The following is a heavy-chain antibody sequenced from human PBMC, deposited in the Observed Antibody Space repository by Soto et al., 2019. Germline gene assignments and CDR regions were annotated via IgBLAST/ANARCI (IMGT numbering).Heavy chain of an antibody. D-gene: IGHD2-2*01. CDR1: GFTFSSYW. V-gene: IGHV3-7*05. J-gene: IGHJ6*02. CDR3: ARAFGSTNNYYYYYGMDV. Sequence: GSLRLSCAASGFTFSSYWMSWVRQAPGKGLEWVANIKQDGSEKYYVDSVKGRFTISRDNAKNSLYLQMNSLRAEDTAVYYCARAFGSTNNYYYYYGMDVWGQGTTVTVSS. CDR2: IKQDGSEK.